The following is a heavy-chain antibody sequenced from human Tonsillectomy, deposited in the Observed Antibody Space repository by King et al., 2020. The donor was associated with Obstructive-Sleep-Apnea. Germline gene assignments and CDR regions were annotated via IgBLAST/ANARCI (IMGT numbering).Heavy chain of an antibody. J-gene: IGHJ6*02. CDR1: GFTFSSSG. CDR2: ISYDGGNK. D-gene: IGHD4-11*01. CDR3: AKVLHSTYYYYGMDV. V-gene: IGHV3-30*18. Sequence: VQLVESGGGVVQPGRSLRLSCAASGFTFSSSGMHWVRQAPGKGLEWVAVISYDGGNKYYADSVKGRFTISRDNSKNTLYLQMNSLRAEDTAVYYCAKVLHSTYYYYGMDVWGQGTTVTVSS.